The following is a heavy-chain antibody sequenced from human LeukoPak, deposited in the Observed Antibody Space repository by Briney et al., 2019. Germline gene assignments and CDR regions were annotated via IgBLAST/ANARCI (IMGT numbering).Heavy chain of an antibody. CDR1: GFTFSSYW. J-gene: IGHJ1*01. D-gene: IGHD2-2*01. CDR2: IKDDGST. V-gene: IGHV3-74*01. Sequence: QTGGSLRLSCAASGFTFSSYWMHWVRQAPGKGLVWVSRIKDDGSTIYADFVKGRFTISRDNAKNTLYLQMNSLRAEDAAVYYCATYSSSNGREFQYWGQGTLVTVSS. CDR3: ATYSSSNGREFQY.